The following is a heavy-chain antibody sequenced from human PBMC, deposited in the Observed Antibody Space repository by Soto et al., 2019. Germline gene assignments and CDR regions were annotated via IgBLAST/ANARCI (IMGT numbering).Heavy chain of an antibody. CDR2: IYYSGST. J-gene: IGHJ6*02. V-gene: IGHV4-31*03. Sequence: SETLSLTCTVSGGSISSGGYYWSWIRQHPGKGLEWIGYIYYSGSTNYNPSLKSRVTISVDTPKNQFSLKLSSVTAADTAVYYCARHNSDSSGYYHYYYGMDVWGQGTTVTVPS. D-gene: IGHD3-22*01. CDR1: GGSISSGGYY. CDR3: ARHNSDSSGYYHYYYGMDV.